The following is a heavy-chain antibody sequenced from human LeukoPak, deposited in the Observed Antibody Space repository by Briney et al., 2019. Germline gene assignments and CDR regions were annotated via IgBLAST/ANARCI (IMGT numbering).Heavy chain of an antibody. CDR3: ARGLRNYYGSGSYGSDAFDI. Sequence: PGGSLRLSCTASGFTFSSYGMHWVRQAPGKGLEWVSSISSSSSYIYYADSVKGRFTISRDNAKNSLYLQMNSLRAEDTAVYYCARGLRNYYGSGSYGSDAFDIWGQGTMVTVSS. V-gene: IGHV3-21*01. CDR2: ISSSSSYI. D-gene: IGHD3-10*01. J-gene: IGHJ3*02. CDR1: GFTFSSYG.